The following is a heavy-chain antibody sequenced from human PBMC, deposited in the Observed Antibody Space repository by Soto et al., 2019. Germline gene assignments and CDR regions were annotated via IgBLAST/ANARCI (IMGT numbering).Heavy chain of an antibody. J-gene: IGHJ4*02. CDR1: GFIFTRYS. V-gene: IGHV3-21*06. CDR3: ARESEDLTSNFDY. Sequence: GGSLRLSCAASGFIFTRYSMNWVRQAPGKGLEWVSSISSTTNYIYYGDSMKGRFTISRDNAKNSLYLEMDSLRAEDTAVYYCARESEDLTSNFDYWGQGTLVTVSS. CDR2: ISSTTNYI.